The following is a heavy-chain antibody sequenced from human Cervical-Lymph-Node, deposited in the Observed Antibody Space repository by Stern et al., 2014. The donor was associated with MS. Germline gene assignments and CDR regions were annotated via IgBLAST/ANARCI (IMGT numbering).Heavy chain of an antibody. CDR3: ARGRGRDYYGMDV. Sequence: QVQLVESGGGVVQPGGSLRLSCAASGFTLSSNAMHWVRQAPGKGLEWGAVISYDGSNKYYADSVKGRFTISRDNSKNTLSLQMNSLRVEDTAVYYCARGRGRDYYGMDVWGQGTTVTVSS. J-gene: IGHJ6*02. CDR2: ISYDGSNK. D-gene: IGHD1-26*01. CDR1: GFTLSSNA. V-gene: IGHV3-30*04.